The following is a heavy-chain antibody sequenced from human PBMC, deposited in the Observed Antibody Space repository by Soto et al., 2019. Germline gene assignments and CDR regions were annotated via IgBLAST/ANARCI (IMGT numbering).Heavy chain of an antibody. J-gene: IGHJ5*02. V-gene: IGHV3-23*01. CDR3: AKDGLDYGDYVEGWCDP. CDR1: GFTFSSYA. Sequence: GGSLRLSCAASGFTFSSYAMSWVRQAPGKGLKWVSAISGSGGSTYYADSVKGRFTISRDNSKNTLYLQMNSLRAEDTAVYYCAKDGLDYGDYVEGWCDPWGQGTLVTVSS. CDR2: ISGSGGST. D-gene: IGHD4-17*01.